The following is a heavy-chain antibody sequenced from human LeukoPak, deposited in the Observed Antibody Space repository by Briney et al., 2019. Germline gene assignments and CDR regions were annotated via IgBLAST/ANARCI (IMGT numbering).Heavy chain of an antibody. Sequence: ASVKVSCKASGYTFTSYNMQLVRQAPGQGLEWMGIINPSGGSTSYAQKFQGRVTMTRDMSTSTVYMELSSQRSEDTAVYYCARDGTHDILTGYLDAFDIWGQGTMVTVSS. CDR2: INPSGGST. D-gene: IGHD3-9*01. J-gene: IGHJ3*02. V-gene: IGHV1-46*01. CDR1: GYTFTSYN. CDR3: ARDGTHDILTGYLDAFDI.